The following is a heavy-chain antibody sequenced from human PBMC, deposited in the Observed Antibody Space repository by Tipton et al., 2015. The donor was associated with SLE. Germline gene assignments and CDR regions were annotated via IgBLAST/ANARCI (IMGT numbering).Heavy chain of an antibody. CDR1: GFTFSSYG. V-gene: IGHV3-30*19. J-gene: IGHJ4*02. CDR3: ARDLIVQHVDF. Sequence: SLRLSCAASGFTFSSYGMHWVRQAPGKGLEWGAVISYDGSKNHYADCVKCRFTISRDNSKNTLYLQMNSLRAEDTAVYYCARDLIVQHVDFWGQGTLVTVSS. D-gene: IGHD2-8*01. CDR2: ISYDGSKN.